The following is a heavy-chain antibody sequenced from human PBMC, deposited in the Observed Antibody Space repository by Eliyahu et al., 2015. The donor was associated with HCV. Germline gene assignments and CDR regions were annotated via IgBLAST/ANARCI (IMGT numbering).Heavy chain of an antibody. J-gene: IGHJ4*02. Sequence: EVQLLESGGGLVQPGGSLRLSCAASGFXFSSYAMSWVRQAPGKGLEWVSAISGSGGSTYYADSVKGRFTISRDNSKNTLYLQMNSLRAEDTAVYYCAKNDVVTNYYFDYWGQGTLVTVSS. CDR2: ISGSGGST. D-gene: IGHD3-22*01. V-gene: IGHV3-23*01. CDR1: GFXFSSYA. CDR3: AKNDVVTNYYFDY.